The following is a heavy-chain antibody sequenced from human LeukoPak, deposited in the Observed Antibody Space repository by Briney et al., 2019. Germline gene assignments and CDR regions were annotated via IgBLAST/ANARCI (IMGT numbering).Heavy chain of an antibody. CDR3: ARVLTMIVVVTPDAFDI. CDR1: GYSISSGYY. CDR2: VYHSGST. D-gene: IGHD3-22*01. V-gene: IGHV4-38-2*02. J-gene: IGHJ3*02. Sequence: SETLSLTCSVSGYSISSGYYWGWIRQPPGKGLEWIGIVYHSGSTYYNPSLKSRVTISVDTSKNQFSLKLSSVTAADTAMYYCARVLTMIVVVTPDAFDIWGQGTMVTVSS.